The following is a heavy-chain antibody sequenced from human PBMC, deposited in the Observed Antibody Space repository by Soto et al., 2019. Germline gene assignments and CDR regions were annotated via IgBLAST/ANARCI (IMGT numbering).Heavy chain of an antibody. V-gene: IGHV4-30-4*01. Sequence: QVQLQESGPGLVKPSQTLSLTCTVASDSFSSGDYFWSWIRQTPGKGLEWIAYIYYSGSSHYNPSLKSRFTISIDTSKKQFSLTVTSVTAADTAVYYCARLVPGPSQHFDFWGQGTLVTVSS. J-gene: IGHJ4*02. CDR1: SDSFSSGDYF. CDR2: IYYSGSS. D-gene: IGHD7-27*01. CDR3: ARLVPGPSQHFDF.